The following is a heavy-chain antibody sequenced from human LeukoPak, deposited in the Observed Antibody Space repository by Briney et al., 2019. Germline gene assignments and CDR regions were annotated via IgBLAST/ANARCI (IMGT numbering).Heavy chain of an antibody. CDR2: IIPIFGTA. D-gene: IGHD6-19*01. CDR1: AGTFSSYA. CDR3: ARGIASSSGAKQVFDY. V-gene: IGHV1-69*13. Sequence: ASVKVSCKASAGTFSSYAISWVRQAPGQGLEWMGGIIPIFGTANYAQKFQSRVTITADESTSTAYMELSSLRSEDTAVYYCARGIASSSGAKQVFDYWGQGTLVTVSS. J-gene: IGHJ4*02.